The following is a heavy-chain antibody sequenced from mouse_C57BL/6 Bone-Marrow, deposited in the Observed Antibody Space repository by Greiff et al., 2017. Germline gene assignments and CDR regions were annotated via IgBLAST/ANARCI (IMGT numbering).Heavy chain of an antibody. D-gene: IGHD1-1*01. V-gene: IGHV2-9-1*01. Sequence: VKLVESGPGLVAPSQSLSITFTVSGFSLTSYALSWVRQPPGQCLEWLGVIWPGGDTNYNSALKSRLSLSKDNSKSQVFLKMNSLQTDDTARYYCARYYGWFAYGGQGTLVTVSA. CDR2: IWPGGDT. CDR3: ARYYGWFAY. CDR1: GFSLTSYA. J-gene: IGHJ3*01.